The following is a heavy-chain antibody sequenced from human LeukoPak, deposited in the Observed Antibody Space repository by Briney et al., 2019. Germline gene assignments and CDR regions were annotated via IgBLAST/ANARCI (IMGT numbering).Heavy chain of an antibody. CDR3: AKPMCSSTSCYRYFDY. J-gene: IGHJ4*02. D-gene: IGHD2-2*01. V-gene: IGHV3-23*01. Sequence: GGSLRLSCAASGFIFSSYAMSWVRQAPGKGLERVTGISGNGVNTYHADSVKGRFTISRDNSKNTLYLQMNSLRVEDTAVYYCAKPMCSSTSCYRYFDYWGQGGPVTVSS. CDR1: GFIFSSYA. CDR2: ISGNGVNT.